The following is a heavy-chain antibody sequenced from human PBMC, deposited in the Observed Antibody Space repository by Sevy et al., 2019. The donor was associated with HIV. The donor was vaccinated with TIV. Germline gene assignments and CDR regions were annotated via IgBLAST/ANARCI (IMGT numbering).Heavy chain of an antibody. CDR3: AKVMAHGPFRNYYDSGSRPWYFDY. J-gene: IGHJ4*02. CDR1: GFTFSSDA. D-gene: IGHD3-10*01. V-gene: IGHV3-23*01. Sequence: GGSLRLSCAASGFTFSSDAMSWVRQAPGKALEWVSAISGSGGSTYYADSVKGRFTISRDNSKNTLYLQMNSLRAEDTAVYYRAKVMAHGPFRNYYDSGSRPWYFDYWGQGTLVTVSS. CDR2: ISGSGGST.